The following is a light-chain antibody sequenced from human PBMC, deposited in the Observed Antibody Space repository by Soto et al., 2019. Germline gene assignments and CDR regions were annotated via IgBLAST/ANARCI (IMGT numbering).Light chain of an antibody. J-gene: IGKJ5*01. Sequence: DIQLTQSPSFLSASVGDRVTITCRASQGISSYLAWYQQKPGKAPKLLIYAASTLQSGVPSRFSGSGSGTEFTLTNSSLQPEDFATYYCQQLNSYHITCGHGTRLEIK. CDR1: QGISSY. CDR2: AAS. CDR3: QQLNSYHIT. V-gene: IGKV1-9*01.